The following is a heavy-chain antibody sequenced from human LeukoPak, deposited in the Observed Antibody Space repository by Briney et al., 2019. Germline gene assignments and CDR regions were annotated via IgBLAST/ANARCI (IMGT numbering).Heavy chain of an antibody. CDR1: GSTFHTYN. D-gene: IGHD5-18*01. CDR2: FSYDGKHI. V-gene: IGHV3-30*04. J-gene: IGHJ4*02. CDR3: ARDRVQIWSYVGTFDN. Sequence: GGSLTLSCAASGSTFHTYNMFWVRQAPGTGLEWVAVFSYDGKHIDYAASVQGRFTISRDISKNTLYLQMNSLREEDTAVYYCARDRVQIWSYVGTFDNWGQGTLVTVSS.